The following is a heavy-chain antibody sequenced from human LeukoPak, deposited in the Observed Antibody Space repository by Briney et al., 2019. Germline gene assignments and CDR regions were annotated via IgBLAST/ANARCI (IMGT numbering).Heavy chain of an antibody. CDR3: ARDAVLFYDSSGYNPYYFDY. CDR2: ISSSSSYI. V-gene: IGHV3-21*01. Sequence: GGSLRLSCAASGFTFSSYSMNWVRQAPGKGLEWVSSISSSSSYIYYADSVKGRFTISRDNAKNSLYLQMNSLRAEDTAVYYCARDAVLFYDSSGYNPYYFDYWGQGTLVTVSS. CDR1: GFTFSSYS. D-gene: IGHD3-22*01. J-gene: IGHJ4*02.